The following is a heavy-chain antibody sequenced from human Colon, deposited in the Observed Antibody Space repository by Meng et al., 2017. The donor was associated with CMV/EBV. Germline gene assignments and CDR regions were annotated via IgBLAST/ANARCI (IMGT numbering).Heavy chain of an antibody. CDR3: ARDPRVGSPDYFDY. J-gene: IGHJ4*02. CDR1: GGSISSSSYY. V-gene: IGHV4-39*07. D-gene: IGHD1-26*01. Sequence: SETLSLTCTVSGGSISSSSYYWGWIRQPPGKGLEWIGSIYYSGSTYYNPSLKSRVTISVDTSKNQFSLKLSSVTAADTAVYYCARDPRVGSPDYFDYWGQGALVTVSS. CDR2: IYYSGST.